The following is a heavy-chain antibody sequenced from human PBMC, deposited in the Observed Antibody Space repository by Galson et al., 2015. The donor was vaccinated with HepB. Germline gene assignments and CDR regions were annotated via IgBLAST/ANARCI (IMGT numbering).Heavy chain of an antibody. V-gene: IGHV5-10-1*01. CDR2: IDPSDSYT. CDR1: GYSFTSYW. CDR3: ARLVRSSGYYSGAFDI. Sequence: QSGAEVKKPGESLRISCKGSGYSFTSYWISWVRQMPGKGLEWMGRIDPSDSYTNYSPSFQGHVAISADKSISTAYLQWSSLKASDTAMYYCARLVRSSGYYSGAFDIWGQGTMVTVSS. D-gene: IGHD3-22*01. J-gene: IGHJ3*02.